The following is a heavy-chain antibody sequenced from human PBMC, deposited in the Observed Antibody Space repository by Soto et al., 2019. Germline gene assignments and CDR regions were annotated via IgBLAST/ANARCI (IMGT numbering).Heavy chain of an antibody. D-gene: IGHD6-19*01. Sequence: GESLKISCKGSGYSFTSYWISWVRQMSGKGLEWMGRIDPSDSYTNYSPSFQGHVTISADKSISTAYLQWSSLKASDTAMYYCARHPKIAVAGHYYYYGMDVWGQGTTVTVSS. CDR2: IDPSDSYT. CDR3: ARHPKIAVAGHYYYYGMDV. J-gene: IGHJ6*02. V-gene: IGHV5-10-1*01. CDR1: GYSFTSYW.